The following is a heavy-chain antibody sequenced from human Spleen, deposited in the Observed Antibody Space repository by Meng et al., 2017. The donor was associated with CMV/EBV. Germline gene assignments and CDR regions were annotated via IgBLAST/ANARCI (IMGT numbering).Heavy chain of an antibody. CDR1: STGSYC. D-gene: IGHD3-10*01. Sequence: STGSYCWSWIRLPPGKGLPWIGCIHDSGNTYYNPSLRSRVTISLDKSKNQFSLEVTSVTAADTAVYYCARDTHFASGSYYNWPFIDSWGQGTLVTVSS. V-gene: IGHV4-61*01. J-gene: IGHJ4*02. CDR2: IHDSGNT. CDR3: ARDTHFASGSYYNWPFIDS.